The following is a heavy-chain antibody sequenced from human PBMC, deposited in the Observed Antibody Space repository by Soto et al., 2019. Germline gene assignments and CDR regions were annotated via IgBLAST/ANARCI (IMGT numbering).Heavy chain of an antibody. CDR2: INHSGST. D-gene: IGHD2-2*02. J-gene: IGHJ4*02. CDR3: ARVKPQPYTPHDY. CDR1: GGSFSGYY. V-gene: IGHV4-34*01. Sequence: QVQLQQWGAGLLKPSETLSLTCAVYGGSFSGYYWPWIRQPPGKGLEWIGEINHSGSTNYNPSLKSRVTISVDTSKNQFSLKLSSVTAADTAVYYCARVKPQPYTPHDYWGQGTLVTVSS.